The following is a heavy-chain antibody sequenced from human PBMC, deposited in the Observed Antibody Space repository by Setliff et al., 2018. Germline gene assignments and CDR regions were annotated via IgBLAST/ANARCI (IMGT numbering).Heavy chain of an antibody. J-gene: IGHJ4*02. V-gene: IGHV3-7*03. CDR1: GFTFNNYW. CDR3: ARIFLYGTSWYFDN. CDR2: IMQDGGAQ. Sequence: GGSLRLSCAAFGFTFNNYWMSWVRQAPGKGLEWVANIMQDGGAQYYLDSVKGRFTVSRDNSDNTLYLHMSSLRAEDTAVYFCARIFLYGTSWYFDNWGQGTLVTVSS. D-gene: IGHD3-3*01.